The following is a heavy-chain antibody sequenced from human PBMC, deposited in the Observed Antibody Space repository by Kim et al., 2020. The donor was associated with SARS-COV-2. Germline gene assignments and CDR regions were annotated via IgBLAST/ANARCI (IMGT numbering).Heavy chain of an antibody. CDR1: GYTFTSYG. CDR2: ISAYNGNT. Sequence: ASVKVSCKASGYTFTSYGISWVRQAPGQGLEWMGWISAYNGNTNYAQKLQGRVTMTTDTSTSTAYMELRSLRSDDTAVYYCVRWKSPMGYAYYGMDVWGQGTTVTVSS. CDR3: VRWKSPMGYAYYGMDV. V-gene: IGHV1-18*04. D-gene: IGHD1-1*01. J-gene: IGHJ6*02.